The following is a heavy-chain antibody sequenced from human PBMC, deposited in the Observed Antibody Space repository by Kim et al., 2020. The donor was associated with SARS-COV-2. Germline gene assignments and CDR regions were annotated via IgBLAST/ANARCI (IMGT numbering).Heavy chain of an antibody. CDR3: AKAGRGYNAFEF. J-gene: IGHJ4*02. Sequence: FYSDSVKGRVTISRDNAKNSLYLQMKSLRVEDSAIYYCAKAGRGYNAFEFWGQGTLVTVSS. V-gene: IGHV3-11*01. D-gene: IGHD6-25*01.